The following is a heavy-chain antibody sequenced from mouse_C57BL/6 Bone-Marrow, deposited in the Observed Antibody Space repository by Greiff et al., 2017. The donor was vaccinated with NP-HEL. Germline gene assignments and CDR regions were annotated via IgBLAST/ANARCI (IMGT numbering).Heavy chain of an antibody. CDR1: EYEFPSHD. J-gene: IGHJ4*01. CDR3: ARHGHYGYDGGYYYAMDY. V-gene: IGHV5-2*01. CDR2: INSDGGST. Sequence: EVKLMESGGGLVQPGESLKLSCESNEYEFPSHDMSWVRKTPEKRLELVAAINSDGGSTYYPDTMERRFIISRDNTKKTLYLQMSSLRSEDTALYYCARHGHYGYDGGYYYAMDYWGQGTSVTVSS. D-gene: IGHD2-2*01.